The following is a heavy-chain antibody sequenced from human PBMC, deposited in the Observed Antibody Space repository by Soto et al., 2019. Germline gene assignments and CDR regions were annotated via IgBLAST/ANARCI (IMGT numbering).Heavy chain of an antibody. D-gene: IGHD5-12*01. Sequence: ASVKVSCKASGYTFTSYAMHWVRQAPGQRLEWMGWINAGNGNTKYSQKFQGRVTISVDTSKNQFSLKLRSVTAADTAVYYCARLGRWLQALDSWGQGTLVTVSS. CDR1: GYTFTSYA. V-gene: IGHV1-3*01. CDR3: ARLGRWLQALDS. J-gene: IGHJ4*02. CDR2: INAGNGNT.